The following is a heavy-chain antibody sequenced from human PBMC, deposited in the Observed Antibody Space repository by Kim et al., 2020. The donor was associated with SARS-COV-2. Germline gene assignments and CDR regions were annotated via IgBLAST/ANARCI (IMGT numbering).Heavy chain of an antibody. D-gene: IGHD2-2*01. CDR3: AIPYCSSTSCYSGWFDP. CDR2: IIPIFGTA. Sequence: SVKVSCKASGGTFSSYAISWVRQAPGQGLEWMGGIIPIFGTANYAQKFQGRVTITADESTSTAYMELSSLRSEDTAVYYCAIPYCSSTSCYSGWFDPWGQGTLVTVSS. V-gene: IGHV1-69*13. CDR1: GGTFSSYA. J-gene: IGHJ5*02.